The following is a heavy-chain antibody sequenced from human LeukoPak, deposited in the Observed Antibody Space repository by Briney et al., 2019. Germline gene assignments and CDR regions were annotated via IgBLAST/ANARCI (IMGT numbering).Heavy chain of an antibody. CDR2: ISDSSTTI. D-gene: IGHD2-2*01. Sequence: GGSLRLSCAASGFTFSSYNMNWVRQAPGKGLEWVSYISDSSTTIYYADSVKGRFTISRDNSKNTLYLQMNSLRAEDTAVYYCAHGSMYQLDYWGQGTLVTVSS. CDR1: GFTFSSYN. CDR3: AHGSMYQLDY. J-gene: IGHJ4*02. V-gene: IGHV3-48*01.